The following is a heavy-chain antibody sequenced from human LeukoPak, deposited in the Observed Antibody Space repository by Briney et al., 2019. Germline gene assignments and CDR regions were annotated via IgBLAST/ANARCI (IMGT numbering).Heavy chain of an antibody. CDR2: ISWNSGSI. CDR1: GFTFDDYA. Sequence: PGRSLRLSCAASGFTFDDYAMHWVRQAPGKGLEWVSGISWNSGSIGYADSVKGRFTISRDNAKTSLYLQMNSLRAEETAVYYCARDGDYGDPLDYWGQGIQVTVSS. V-gene: IGHV3-9*01. CDR3: ARDGDYGDPLDY. J-gene: IGHJ4*02. D-gene: IGHD4-17*01.